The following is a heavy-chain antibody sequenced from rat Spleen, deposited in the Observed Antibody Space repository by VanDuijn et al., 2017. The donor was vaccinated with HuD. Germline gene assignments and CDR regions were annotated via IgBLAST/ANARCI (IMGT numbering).Heavy chain of an antibody. CDR3: ATQGITAPHFDY. Sequence: EVQLVESGGGLVQPGRSLKLSCAASGFTFSNYYMAWVRQAPTKGLEWVTSISPGGGSTYYPDSVKGRFTISRDNAKSTLYLQMNSLRSEDTATYYCATQGITAPHFDYWGQGVMVTVSS. J-gene: IGHJ2*01. V-gene: IGHV5-25*01. CDR1: GFTFSNYY. D-gene: IGHD1-4*01. CDR2: ISPGGGST.